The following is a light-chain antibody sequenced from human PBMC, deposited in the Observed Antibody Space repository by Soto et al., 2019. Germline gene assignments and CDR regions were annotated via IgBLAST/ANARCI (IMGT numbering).Light chain of an antibody. J-gene: IGLJ1*01. CDR1: SSTIGAGYD. CDR3: QSYDRSLSGYV. Sequence: QSVLTQPPSVSGAPGQRVTLSCTGSSSTIGAGYDVHWYQQLPGTAPKLLIYGNSNRPSGVPDRFSGSKSGTSASLAITGLQAEDEADDYCQSYDRSLSGYVFGTGTKLTVL. V-gene: IGLV1-40*01. CDR2: GNS.